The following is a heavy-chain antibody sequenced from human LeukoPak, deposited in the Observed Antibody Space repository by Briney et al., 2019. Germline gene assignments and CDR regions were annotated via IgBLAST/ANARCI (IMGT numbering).Heavy chain of an antibody. V-gene: IGHV5-51*01. CDR1: GYSFTSYW. CDR3: ARRGIAAAGMKNYYYYYGMDV. CDR2: IYPGDSDT. J-gene: IGHJ6*02. Sequence: GESLKISCKGSGYSFTSYWIGWVRQMPGKGLEWMGIIYPGDSDTRYSPSFQGQVTISADKSISTAYLQWSSLKASDTAMYYCARRGIAAAGMKNYYYYYGMDVWGQGTTVTVSS. D-gene: IGHD6-13*01.